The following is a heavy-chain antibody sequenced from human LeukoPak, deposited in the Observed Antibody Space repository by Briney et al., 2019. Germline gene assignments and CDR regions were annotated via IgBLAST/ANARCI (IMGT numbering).Heavy chain of an antibody. D-gene: IGHD3-10*01. CDR3: ARSRIGGFGELDYYYYYMDV. V-gene: IGHV1-24*01. CDR2: FDPEDGET. J-gene: IGHJ6*03. Sequence: AASVKVSCKVSGYTLTELSMHWVRQAPGKGLEWMGGFDPEDGETIYGQRFQGRVTMTEDTSTDTAYMELSSLRSEDTAVYYCARSRIGGFGELDYYYYYMDVWGKGTTVTISS. CDR1: GYTLTELS.